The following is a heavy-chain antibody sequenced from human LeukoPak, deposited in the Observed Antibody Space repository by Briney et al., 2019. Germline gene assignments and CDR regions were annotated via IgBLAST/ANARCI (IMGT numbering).Heavy chain of an antibody. CDR2: ISSSGNTT. J-gene: IGHJ4*02. D-gene: IGHD1-26*01. Sequence: GGSLRLSCAASGFTFSDYYMSWIRQAPGKGLEWVSYISSSGNTTYHADSVKGRFTISRDNAKNSLYLLMNSLRAEDTAVYYCAREVVGDTWDYWGQGTLVTVSS. CDR3: AREVVGDTWDY. CDR1: GFTFSDYY. V-gene: IGHV3-11*04.